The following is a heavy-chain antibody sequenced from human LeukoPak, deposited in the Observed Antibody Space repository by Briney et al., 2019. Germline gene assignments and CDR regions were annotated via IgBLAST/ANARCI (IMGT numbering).Heavy chain of an antibody. Sequence: SETLSLTCTVSGGSISNNNYLWGWIRQPPGKGLEWIGSIYYRGSTYYNPSLRSRLTISVDTSKNQFSLKFTSVTAADTAVYYCARVHSFALTPDYWGQGTLVTVSS. CDR1: GGSISNNNYL. CDR3: ARVHSFALTPDY. D-gene: IGHD3-9*01. V-gene: IGHV4-39*01. CDR2: IYYRGST. J-gene: IGHJ4*02.